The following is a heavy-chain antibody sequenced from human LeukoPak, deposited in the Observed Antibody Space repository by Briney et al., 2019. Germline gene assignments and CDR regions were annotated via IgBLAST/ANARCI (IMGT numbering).Heavy chain of an antibody. CDR3: ARQLESGHPYYYYGMDV. CDR2: IYYSGST. V-gene: IGHV4-59*08. J-gene: IGHJ6*02. CDR1: GGSISSYY. Sequence: SETLSLTCTVSGGSISSYYWSWIRQPPGKGLEWIGYIYYSGSTNYNPSLKSRVTISVDTSKNQFSLKLSSVTAADTAVYYCARQLESGHPYYYYGMDVWGQGTTVTVSS. D-gene: IGHD3-3*01.